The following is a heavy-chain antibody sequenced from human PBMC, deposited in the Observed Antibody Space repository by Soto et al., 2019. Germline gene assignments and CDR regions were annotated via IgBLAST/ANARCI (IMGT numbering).Heavy chain of an antibody. CDR3: ARSLYCIGISCYLDX. CDR1: GYSFTSYW. D-gene: IGHD2-15*01. V-gene: IGHV5-51*01. J-gene: IGHJ4*02. Sequence: GEALKITCPGSGYSFTSYWIYWMRQMPGKGVECVGIIHRDDSDIRYSPSFHGHVTISADRSSSTAFLQWSSLKASETAIYYCARSLYCIGISCYLDXWGRGTRVPVSX. CDR2: IHRDDSDI.